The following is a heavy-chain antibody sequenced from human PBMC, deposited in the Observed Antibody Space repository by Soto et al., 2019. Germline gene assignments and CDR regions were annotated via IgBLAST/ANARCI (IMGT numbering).Heavy chain of an antibody. D-gene: IGHD6-6*01. CDR3: ARVHALNFEYSSSAGAFDI. V-gene: IGHV1-8*01. Sequence: QVQLVQSGAEVKKPGASVKVSCKASGYTFTSYDINWVRQATGQGLEWMGWMNPNSGNTGYAQKFQGRVTMTRNTSISTAYMELSSLRSEDTAVYYCARVHALNFEYSSSAGAFDIWGQGTMVTVSS. J-gene: IGHJ3*02. CDR2: MNPNSGNT. CDR1: GYTFTSYD.